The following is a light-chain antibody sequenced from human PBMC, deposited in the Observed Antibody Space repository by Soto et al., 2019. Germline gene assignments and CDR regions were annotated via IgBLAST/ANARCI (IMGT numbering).Light chain of an antibody. CDR3: QQYYSSPLT. V-gene: IGKV4-1*01. CDR1: QSVLYSSNNKNY. J-gene: IGKJ4*01. Sequence: DIVMTQSPDSLAVSLGERATINCKSSQSVLYSSNNKNYLAWYQQKPGQPPKLLIYWASTRETGVPDRFSGSGYGTDVTLTISSLQAEDVAAYYCQQYYSSPLTFGGGTKVEIK. CDR2: WAS.